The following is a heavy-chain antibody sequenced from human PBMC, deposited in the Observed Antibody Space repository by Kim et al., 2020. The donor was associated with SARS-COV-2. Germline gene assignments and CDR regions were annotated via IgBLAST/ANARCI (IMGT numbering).Heavy chain of an antibody. D-gene: IGHD4-4*01. J-gene: IGHJ4*02. CDR2: FFRSGST. Sequence: SETLSLTCTVSGAPISSYYWVWVRQPPGKGLEWMATFFRSGSTSSNPSLKSRVTISADTSNHQFSLLLSSVTAADTAVYYCASWDYSDNAGLVHWGQGTLVTVSS. CDR1: GAPISSYY. CDR3: ASWDYSDNAGLVH. V-gene: IGHV4-59*13.